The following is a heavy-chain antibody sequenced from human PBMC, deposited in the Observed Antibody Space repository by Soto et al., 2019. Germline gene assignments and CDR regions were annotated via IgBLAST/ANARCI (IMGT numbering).Heavy chain of an antibody. CDR2: IWYDGSNK. D-gene: IGHD3-9*01. Sequence: PGGSLRLSCAASGFTFSSYGMHWVRQAPGKGLEWVAVIWYDGSNKYYADSVKGRFTISRDNSKNTLYLQMNSLRAEDTAVYYCARDGYYDILTGYSTFDYWGQGTLVTVSS. CDR3: ARDGYYDILTGYSTFDY. CDR1: GFTFSSYG. V-gene: IGHV3-33*01. J-gene: IGHJ4*02.